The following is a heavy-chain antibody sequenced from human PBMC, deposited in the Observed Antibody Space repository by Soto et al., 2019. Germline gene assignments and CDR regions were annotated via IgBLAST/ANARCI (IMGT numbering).Heavy chain of an antibody. J-gene: IGHJ4*02. CDR3: ATHGARSSSWYEAYFDY. D-gene: IGHD6-13*01. Sequence: QVQLVQSGAEVKKPGSSVKVSCKASGGTFSSYAISWVRQAPGQGLEWMGGIIPIFGTANYAQKFQGRVTITADESTSTAYMELSSLRSEDTAVYYCATHGARSSSWYEAYFDYWGRGTLVTVSS. V-gene: IGHV1-69*12. CDR2: IIPIFGTA. CDR1: GGTFSSYA.